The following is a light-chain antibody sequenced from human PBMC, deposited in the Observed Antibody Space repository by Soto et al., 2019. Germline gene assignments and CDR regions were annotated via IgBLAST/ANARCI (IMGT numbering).Light chain of an antibody. CDR3: QQYNSYSWT. CDR1: QSVLYSSNNKNY. Sequence: DIVMAQSPDSLAVSLGERATINCKSSQSVLYSSNNKNYLAWYQQKPGQPPRLLIYWASTRESGVPDRFSGSGSGTDFTLTISSLQAEDFATYYCQQYNSYSWTFGQGTKVDIK. CDR2: WAS. J-gene: IGKJ1*01. V-gene: IGKV4-1*01.